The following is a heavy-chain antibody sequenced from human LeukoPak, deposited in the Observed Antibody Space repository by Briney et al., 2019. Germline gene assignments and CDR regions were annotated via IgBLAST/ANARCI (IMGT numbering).Heavy chain of an antibody. V-gene: IGHV1-2*02. Sequence: ASVKVSCKASRYTFTDYYIHWVRQAPGQGLEWMGWINPNSGGTNYAQKFQGRVTMTRDTSISTAYMELSRLRSDDTAVYYCASSGRGIAAAGTFPNWFDPWGQGTLVTVSS. J-gene: IGHJ5*02. CDR2: INPNSGGT. D-gene: IGHD6-13*01. CDR1: RYTFTDYY. CDR3: ASSGRGIAAAGTFPNWFDP.